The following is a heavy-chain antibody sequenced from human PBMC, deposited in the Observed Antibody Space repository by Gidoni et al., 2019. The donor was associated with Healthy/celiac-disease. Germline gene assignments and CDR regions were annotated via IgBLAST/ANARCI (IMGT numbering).Heavy chain of an antibody. Sequence: QMQLVQSGPEVKKPGTSVKVSCKASGFTFTSSAMQWVRQARGQRLEWIGWIVVGSGNTNYAQKFQERVTITRDMSTSTAYMELSSLRSEDTAVYYCAAERAAGYYYYGMDVWGQGTTVTVSS. V-gene: IGHV1-58*02. CDR3: AAERAAGYYYYGMDV. D-gene: IGHD6-13*01. CDR1: GFTFTSSA. CDR2: IVVGSGNT. J-gene: IGHJ6*02.